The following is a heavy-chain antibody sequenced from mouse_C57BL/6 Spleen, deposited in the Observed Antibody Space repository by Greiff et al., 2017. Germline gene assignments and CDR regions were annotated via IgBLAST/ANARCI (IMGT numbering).Heavy chain of an antibody. CDR2: INPNNGGT. CDR1: GYTFTDYY. V-gene: IGHV1-26*01. J-gene: IGHJ2*01. CDR3: ARATTVVVFDY. D-gene: IGHD1-1*01. Sequence: EVQLQQSGPELVKPGASVKISCKASGYTFTDYYMNWVKQSHGKSLEWIGDINPNNGGTSYNQKFKGKATLTVDKSSSTAYMELRSLTSEDSAVYYCARATTVVVFDYWGQGTTLTVSS.